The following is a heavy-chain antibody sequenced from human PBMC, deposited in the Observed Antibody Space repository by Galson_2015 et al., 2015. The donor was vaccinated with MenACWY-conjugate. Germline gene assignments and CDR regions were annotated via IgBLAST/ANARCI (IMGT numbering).Heavy chain of an antibody. J-gene: IGHJ4*02. CDR1: GFTFSSYS. Sequence: SLRLSCAASGFTFSSYSMNWVRQAPGKGLEWVSYISSSSSTIYYADSVKGRFTISRDNAKNSLYLQMNSLRAEDTAVYYCARDLGYSGGYWGQETLVTVSS. CDR2: ISSSSSTI. D-gene: IGHD5-18*01. CDR3: ARDLGYSGGY. V-gene: IGHV3-48*04.